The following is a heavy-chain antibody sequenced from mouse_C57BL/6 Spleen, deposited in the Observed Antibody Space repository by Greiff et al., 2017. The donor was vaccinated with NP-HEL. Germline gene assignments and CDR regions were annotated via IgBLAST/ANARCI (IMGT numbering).Heavy chain of an antibody. J-gene: IGHJ2*01. V-gene: IGHV1-81*01. CDR3: AREGTTVVATEYFDY. Sequence: QVQLQQSGAELARPGASVKLSCKASGYTFTSYGISWVKQRTGQGLEWIGEIYPRSGNTYYNEKFKGKATLTADKSSSTAYMELRSLTSEDSAVYFCAREGTTVVATEYFDYWGQGTTLTVSS. CDR2: IYPRSGNT. D-gene: IGHD1-1*01. CDR1: GYTFTSYG.